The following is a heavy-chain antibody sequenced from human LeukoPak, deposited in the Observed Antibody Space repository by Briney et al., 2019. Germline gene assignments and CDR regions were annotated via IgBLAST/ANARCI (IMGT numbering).Heavy chain of an antibody. J-gene: IGHJ2*01. Sequence: ASVNVSCKVSGNTLTEVSMHWVRQAPGKGLQWIGGFYPANGGKIYAQQFQGRVTMTEDTSTDTAYMELNSLRSEDTAVYYCVAEGCSGGICYPYFDLWGRGTLVIVSS. V-gene: IGHV1-24*01. CDR3: VAEGCSGGICYPYFDL. D-gene: IGHD2-15*01. CDR1: GNTLTEVS. CDR2: FYPANGGK.